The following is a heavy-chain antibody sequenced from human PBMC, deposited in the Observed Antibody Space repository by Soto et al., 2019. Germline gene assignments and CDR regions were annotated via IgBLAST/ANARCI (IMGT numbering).Heavy chain of an antibody. CDR1: GFSFSNFV. CDR2: INGGGGST. J-gene: IGHJ1*01. CDR3: EIGVSGNYFEYLQH. V-gene: IGHV3-23*01. Sequence: EVQLLESGGGLVQPGGSLRLSCVASGFSFSNFVVSWVRQPPGKGLEWVSGINGGGGSTYYADSVEGRFTISRDNSKNTVYLQMDSLRGEDTATYYCEIGVSGNYFEYLQHSGQGTLVT. D-gene: IGHD1-26*01.